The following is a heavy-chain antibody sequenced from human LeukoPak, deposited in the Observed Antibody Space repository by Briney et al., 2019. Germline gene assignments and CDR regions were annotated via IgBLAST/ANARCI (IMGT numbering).Heavy chain of an antibody. CDR3: ASLDYVWGSYHTKNWYFDL. CDR2: IYTSGST. D-gene: IGHD3-16*01. J-gene: IGHJ2*01. CDR1: GGSISSYY. V-gene: IGHV4-4*07. Sequence: KASETLSLTCTVSGGSISSYYWSWIRQPAGKGLEWIGRIYTSGSTNYNPSLKSRVTISVDTSKNQFSLKLSSVTAADTAVYYCASLDYVWGSYHTKNWYFDLWGRGTLVTVSS.